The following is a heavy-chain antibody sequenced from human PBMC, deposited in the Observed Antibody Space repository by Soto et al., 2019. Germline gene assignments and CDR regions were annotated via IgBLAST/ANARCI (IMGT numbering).Heavy chain of an antibody. CDR1: GYTFTGYY. V-gene: IGHV1-2*04. J-gene: IGHJ3*02. D-gene: IGHD6-13*01. Sequence: ASVKVSCKASGYTFTGYYMHWVRQAPGQGLEWMGWINPNSGGTNYAQKFQGWVTMTRDTSTSTAYMELSRLRSDDTAVYYCARDLAAAGPGDAFDIWGQGTMVTVSS. CDR3: ARDLAAAGPGDAFDI. CDR2: INPNSGGT.